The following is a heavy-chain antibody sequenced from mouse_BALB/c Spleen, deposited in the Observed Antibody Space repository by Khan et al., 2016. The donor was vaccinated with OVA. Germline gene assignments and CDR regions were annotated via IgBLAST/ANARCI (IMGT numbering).Heavy chain of an antibody. CDR3: ARRAYYYDSEGFAY. Sequence: EVELVESGGDLVKPGGSLKLSCAASGFTFSTYGMSWVRQTPDKRLEWVATVSTGGSYTYYPDSVKGRFTISRDNAKNTLYLQMSSLKSEDTARFYCARRAYYYDSEGFAYWGQGTLVTVSA. CDR1: GFTFSTYG. V-gene: IGHV5-6*01. CDR2: VSTGGSYT. J-gene: IGHJ3*01. D-gene: IGHD1-1*01.